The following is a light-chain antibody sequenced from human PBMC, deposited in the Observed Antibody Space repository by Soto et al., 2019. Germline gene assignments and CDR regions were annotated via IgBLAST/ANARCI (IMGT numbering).Light chain of an antibody. Sequence: EIQMTQSPSSLSASVGDRVTITCRASQGISNYLAWYQQKPGKVPKLLIYGASTLQSGVPSRLSGSGSGTDFSLIISSLQPEALATYYCQKYDSAPWTFGQGTKVEI. V-gene: IGKV1-27*01. CDR2: GAS. CDR3: QKYDSAPWT. CDR1: QGISNY. J-gene: IGKJ1*01.